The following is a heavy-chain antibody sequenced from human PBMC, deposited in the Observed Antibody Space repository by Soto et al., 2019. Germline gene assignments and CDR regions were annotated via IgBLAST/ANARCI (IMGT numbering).Heavy chain of an antibody. CDR3: ARLPRTTVHGTGADY. CDR2: FFSAEKT. V-gene: IGHV4-39*01. CDR1: GVSISSSGDY. D-gene: IGHD4-17*01. J-gene: IGHJ4*02. Sequence: SETLSLTCTVSGVSISSSGDYWGWIRQPPGKGLEWIGTFFSAEKTYYHPSLKSRLTISVDTSKNQFSLNLSSVAAADTAVYYCARLPRTTVHGTGADYWGQGTLVTVSS.